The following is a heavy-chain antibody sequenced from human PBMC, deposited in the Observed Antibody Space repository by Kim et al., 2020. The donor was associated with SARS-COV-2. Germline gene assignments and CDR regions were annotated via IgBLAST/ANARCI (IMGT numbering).Heavy chain of an antibody. Sequence: QKFQGRVTITRDTSASTAYMELSSLRSEDTAVYYCARDRPTVTTARWFDPWGQGTLVTVSS. V-gene: IGHV1-3*01. CDR3: ARDRPTVTTARWFDP. J-gene: IGHJ5*02. D-gene: IGHD4-17*01.